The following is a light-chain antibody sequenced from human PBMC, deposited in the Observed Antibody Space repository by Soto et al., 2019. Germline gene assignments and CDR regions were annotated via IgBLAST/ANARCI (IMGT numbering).Light chain of an antibody. CDR2: SNN. J-gene: IGLJ3*02. CDR3: AAWDDSLDGWV. CDR1: SSNIGSNT. Sequence: QSVLTQPPSASGTPGQRVTISCSGSSSNIGSNTVNWYQQVPGTAPKLLIYSNNQRPSGVPDRFSGSKSGTSASLAISGPQSEDEAAYYCAAWDDSLDGWVFGGGTKVTVL. V-gene: IGLV1-44*01.